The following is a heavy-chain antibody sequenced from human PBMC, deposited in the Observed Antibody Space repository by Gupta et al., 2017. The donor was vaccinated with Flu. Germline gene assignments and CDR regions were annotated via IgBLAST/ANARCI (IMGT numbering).Heavy chain of an antibody. J-gene: IGHJ1*01. V-gene: IGHV3-7*01. Sequence: GFPFSTYWMTWVSQAPGKGPEWVANIKYDGSEKYYVDSVKGRCTVARENDKSTLYLHMTSLRAEDTAVDYCARDPTYSSAWSALWGQGTLVTVSS. CDR2: IKYDGSEK. CDR1: GFPFSTYW. D-gene: IGHD6-19*01. CDR3: ARDPTYSSAWSAL.